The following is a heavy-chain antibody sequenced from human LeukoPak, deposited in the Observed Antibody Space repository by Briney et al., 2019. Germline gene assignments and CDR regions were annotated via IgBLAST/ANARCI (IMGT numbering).Heavy chain of an antibody. J-gene: IGHJ4*02. V-gene: IGHV3-11*04. CDR2: LSNTGSDI. Sequence: GGSLRLSCAASGLTFSDYHMSWIRQAQGQGLEYISYLSNTGSDISYADSVKGRFSISRDNAKNSLYLQMSSLRAEDTAMYYCARGHWGLDYWGQGTLVTVSS. CDR3: ARGHWGLDY. D-gene: IGHD7-27*01. CDR1: GLTFSDYH.